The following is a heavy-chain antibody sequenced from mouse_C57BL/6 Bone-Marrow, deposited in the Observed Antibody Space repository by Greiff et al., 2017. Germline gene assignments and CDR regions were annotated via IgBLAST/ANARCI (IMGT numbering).Heavy chain of an antibody. CDR2: INYDGSST. J-gene: IGHJ1*03. V-gene: IGHV5-16*01. CDR1: GFTFSDYY. D-gene: IGHD1-1*01. CDR3: ARDASTVVATGYFDV. Sequence: EVQRVASEGGLVQPGSSMKLSCTASGFTFSDYYMAWVRQVPEKGLEWVANINYDGSSTYYLDSLKSRFIISRDNAKNILYLQMSSLKSEDTATYYCARDASTVVATGYFDVWGTGTTVTVSS.